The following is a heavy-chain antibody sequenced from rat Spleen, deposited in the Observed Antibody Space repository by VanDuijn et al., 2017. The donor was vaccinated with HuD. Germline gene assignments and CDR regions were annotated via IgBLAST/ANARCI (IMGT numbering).Heavy chain of an antibody. V-gene: IGHV5-19*01. Sequence: EVQLVESDGGLVQPGRSLKLSCEVSGFTFSNFDMAWIRQAPTKGLEWVATISPSGGSTYYRDPVKGRFTISRDNAKSTLYLQMNSLRSEDTATYYCTRGDNNPYWGQGVMVTVSS. CDR1: GFTFSNFD. CDR2: ISPSGGST. D-gene: IGHD1-5*01. J-gene: IGHJ2*01. CDR3: TRGDNNPY.